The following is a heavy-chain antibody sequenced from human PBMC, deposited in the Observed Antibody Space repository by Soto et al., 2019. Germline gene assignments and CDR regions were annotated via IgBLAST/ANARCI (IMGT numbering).Heavy chain of an antibody. CDR3: AREYYGSGTYGYYGMDV. Sequence: QVQLVQSGAEVRKPGSSVKVSCKASGSTISSYVIAWVRQAPGQSLEWMGGIITVTGPANYAQKFQGRLTITADEATSTAYTELSSLRSEDTAVYYCAREYYGSGTYGYYGMDVWGQGTTVTVSS. D-gene: IGHD3-10*01. CDR1: GSTISSYV. V-gene: IGHV1-69*01. J-gene: IGHJ6*02. CDR2: IITVTGPA.